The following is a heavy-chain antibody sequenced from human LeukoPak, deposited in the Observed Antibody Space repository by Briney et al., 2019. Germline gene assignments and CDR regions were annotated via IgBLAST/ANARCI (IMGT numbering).Heavy chain of an antibody. V-gene: IGHV3-21*01. CDR2: ITRSGTFI. Sequence: GGSLRLSCAASGFTFSSYSMNWVRQAPGKGLEWVSSITRSGTFIYYADSVKGRFTISRDNAKNSLYLQMNSLRAEDTAVYSCARARYDSSGYYGLLDYWGQGTLVTVFS. D-gene: IGHD3-22*01. CDR1: GFTFSSYS. CDR3: ARARYDSSGYYGLLDY. J-gene: IGHJ4*02.